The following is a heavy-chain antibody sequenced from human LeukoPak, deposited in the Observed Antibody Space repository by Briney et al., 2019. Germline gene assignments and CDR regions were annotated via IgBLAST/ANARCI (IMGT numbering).Heavy chain of an antibody. D-gene: IGHD7-27*01. J-gene: IGHJ6*03. V-gene: IGHV3-49*04. CDR2: IRSKAYGGTT. Sequence: QPGRSLRLSCTASGFTFGDYAMSWVRQAPGKGLEWVGSIRSKAYGGTTEYAASVKGRFTISRDDSKSIAYLQMNSLKTEDTAVYYCTSDPGDRDYYYMDIWGKGTTVTVSS. CDR1: GFTFGDYA. CDR3: TSDPGDRDYYYMDI.